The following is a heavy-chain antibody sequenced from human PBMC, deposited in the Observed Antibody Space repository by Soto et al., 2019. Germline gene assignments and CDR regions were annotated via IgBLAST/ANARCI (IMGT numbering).Heavy chain of an antibody. V-gene: IGHV4-31*03. D-gene: IGHD3-3*01. CDR2: IYYSGST. Sequence: SETLSLTCTVSGGSISSGGYYWSWIRQHPGKGLEWIGYIYYSGSTYYNPSLKSRVTISVDTSKNQFSLKLSSVTAADTAVYHCARGAELRFNAFDIWGQGTMVTVSS. CDR1: GGSISSGGYY. J-gene: IGHJ3*02. CDR3: ARGAELRFNAFDI.